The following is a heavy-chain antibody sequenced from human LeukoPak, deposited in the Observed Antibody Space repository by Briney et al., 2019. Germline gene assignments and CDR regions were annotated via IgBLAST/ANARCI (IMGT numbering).Heavy chain of an antibody. D-gene: IGHD3-10*01. CDR2: IYHSGST. J-gene: IGHJ6*02. Sequence: SETLSLTCAVSGGSISSGGYSWSWIRQPPGKGLEWIGYIYHSGSTYYNPSLKSRVTISVDRSKNQFSLKLSSVTAADTAVYYCARVLDYYGSGSYGGWRPDYYGMDVWGQGTTVTVSS. CDR3: ARVLDYYGSGSYGGWRPDYYGMDV. CDR1: GGSISSGGYS. V-gene: IGHV4-30-2*01.